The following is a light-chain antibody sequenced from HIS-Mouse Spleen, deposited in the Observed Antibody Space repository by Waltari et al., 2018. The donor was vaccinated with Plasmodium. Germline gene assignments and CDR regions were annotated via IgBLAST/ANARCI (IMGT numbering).Light chain of an antibody. V-gene: IGLV3-10*01. Sequence: SYELTQPPSVSVSPGQTARITCSGDALPKKYAYWYQQKSGQAPVLVIYEDSKRPSGNRERFSGSSSGTMATLTISGAQVEDEADYYCYSTDSSGNHRVFGGGTKLTVL. CDR1: ALPKKY. J-gene: IGLJ3*02. CDR3: YSTDSSGNHRV. CDR2: EDS.